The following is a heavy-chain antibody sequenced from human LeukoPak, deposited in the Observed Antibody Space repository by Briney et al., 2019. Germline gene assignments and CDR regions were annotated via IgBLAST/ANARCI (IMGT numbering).Heavy chain of an antibody. CDR1: VGSISSYY. V-gene: IGHV4-4*07. CDR2: IYTSGST. D-gene: IGHD3-10*01. CDR3: ARSSLWFGELFYY. J-gene: IGHJ4*02. Sequence: SETLSLTCTVSVGSISSYYWSWIRQPAGKGLEWIGRIYTSGSTNYNPSLKRRGTMSVDTSKNQFSLKLSSVTAADAAVYYCARSSLWFGELFYYWGQGTLVTVSS.